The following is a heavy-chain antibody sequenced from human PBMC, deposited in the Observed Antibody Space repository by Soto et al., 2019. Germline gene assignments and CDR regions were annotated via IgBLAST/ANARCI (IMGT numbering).Heavy chain of an antibody. J-gene: IGHJ4*02. V-gene: IGHV3-30-3*01. CDR2: MSYDGSNK. CDR3: ARVGGAY. CDR1: GFTFSSYD. D-gene: IGHD3-16*01. Sequence: QVQLVESGGGVVQPGRSLRLSCAASGFTFSSYDMHWVRRASGKGLEWMAVMSYDGSNKYYADSVKGRFTISRDNSKNTLYLQMNSLRPADTALSYCARVGGAYWGQGTLVIVSS.